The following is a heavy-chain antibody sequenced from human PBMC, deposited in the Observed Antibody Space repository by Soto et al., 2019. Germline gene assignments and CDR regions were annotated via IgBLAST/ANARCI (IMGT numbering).Heavy chain of an antibody. J-gene: IGHJ3*02. CDR3: ARSLGGSYLNAFDI. CDR2: IHSSGTT. D-gene: IGHD1-26*01. Sequence: QVQLQESGPGLVKPSETLSLSCTLSGGSFSSHHWSWVRQPPEKGLEWIGYIHSSGTTNYNPSLNSRVIMSVDTSENQFSLRLSSVTAADTAMYYCARSLGGSYLNAFDIWGQGTMVSVSS. CDR1: GGSFSSHH. V-gene: IGHV4-59*11.